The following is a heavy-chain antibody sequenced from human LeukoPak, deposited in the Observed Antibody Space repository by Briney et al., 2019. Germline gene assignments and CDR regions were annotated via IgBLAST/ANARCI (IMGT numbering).Heavy chain of an antibody. CDR2: IKQDGSEK. D-gene: IGHD4-17*01. V-gene: IGHV3-7*01. CDR3: AKDHFSDYGLGS. J-gene: IGHJ4*02. CDR1: GFTFSSYW. Sequence: GGSLRLSCAASGFTFSSYWMSWVRQAPGKGLEWVANIKQDGSEKYYADSVKGRFTISRDNSKNTLYLQMNSLRAEDTAVYYCAKDHFSDYGLGSWGQGTLVTVSS.